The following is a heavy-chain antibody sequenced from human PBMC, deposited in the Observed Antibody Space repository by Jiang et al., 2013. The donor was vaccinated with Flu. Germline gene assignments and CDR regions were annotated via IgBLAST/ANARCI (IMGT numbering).Heavy chain of an antibody. Sequence: GPGLVKPSETLSLTCTVSGGSISSYYWSWIRQPPGKGLEWIGYIYYSGFTYYNPSLKSRVTISVGTSKNQFSLKLSSVTAADTAVYYCARQRMTILPPGIFDYWGQGTLVTVSS. CDR1: GGSISSYY. CDR2: IYYSGFT. D-gene: IGHD4/OR15-4a*01. J-gene: IGHJ4*02. CDR3: ARQRMTILPPGIFDY. V-gene: IGHV4-59*08.